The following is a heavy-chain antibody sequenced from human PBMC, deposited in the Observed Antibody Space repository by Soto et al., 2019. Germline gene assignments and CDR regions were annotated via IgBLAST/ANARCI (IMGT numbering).Heavy chain of an antibody. D-gene: IGHD3-22*01. Sequence: QEQLVQSGAEVKKPGSSVKVSCQASGGIFSSYAISWVRQAPEQGLEWMGGIIPIFGTANYAQKFQGRVTITADESTNTAYMDLSSLNSEDTAIYYCARGGSGYVWFNEFWGQGTLVTVSS. CDR3: ARGGSGYVWFNEF. CDR1: GGIFSSYA. CDR2: IIPIFGTA. V-gene: IGHV1-69*01. J-gene: IGHJ4*02.